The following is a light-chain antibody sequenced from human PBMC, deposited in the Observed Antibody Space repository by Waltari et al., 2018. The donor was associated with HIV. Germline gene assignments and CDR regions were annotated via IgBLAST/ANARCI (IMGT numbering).Light chain of an antibody. J-gene: IGKJ1*01. CDR3: QQYYSTPRT. V-gene: IGKV4-1*01. CDR2: WAS. CDR1: QSVLYSSNNKNN. Sequence: IVMTQSPDSLAVSLGERATINCKFSQSVLYSSNNKNNLAWYQQKPGQPPKLLIYWASTRESGVPDRFSGSGSGTDFTLTISSLQAEDVALYYCQQYYSTPRTFGQGTKVEVK.